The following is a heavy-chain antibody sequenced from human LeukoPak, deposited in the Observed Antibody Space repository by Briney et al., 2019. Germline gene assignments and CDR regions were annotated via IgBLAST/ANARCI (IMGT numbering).Heavy chain of an antibody. D-gene: IGHD6-19*01. CDR3: ARDSDSSGWLDYYMDV. CDR2: ISSSSSYI. Sequence: NPGGSLRLSCAASGFTFSSYSMNWVRQAPGKGLEWVSSISSSSSYIYYADSVKGRFTISRDNAKNSLYLQMNSLRAEDTAVYYCARDSDSSGWLDYYMDVWGKGTTVTISS. J-gene: IGHJ6*03. V-gene: IGHV3-21*01. CDR1: GFTFSSYS.